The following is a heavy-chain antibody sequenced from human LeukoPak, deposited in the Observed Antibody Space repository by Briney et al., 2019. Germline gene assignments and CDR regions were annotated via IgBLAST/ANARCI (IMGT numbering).Heavy chain of an antibody. Sequence: GGSLRLSCAASGFTFSSYAMSWVRQAPGKGLEWVSAISGSGGSTYYADSVKGRFTISRDNSRSTVFLHMNSLRAEDTAVYYCATVTTPLDYWGQGTLVTVS. CDR1: GFTFSSYA. D-gene: IGHD4-17*01. CDR3: ATVTTPLDY. J-gene: IGHJ4*02. CDR2: ISGSGGST. V-gene: IGHV3-23*01.